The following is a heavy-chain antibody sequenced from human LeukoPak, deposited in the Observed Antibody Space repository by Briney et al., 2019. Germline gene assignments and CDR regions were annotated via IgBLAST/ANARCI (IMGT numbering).Heavy chain of an antibody. J-gene: IGHJ3*02. CDR1: GYSFTSYW. V-gene: IGHV5-51*01. CDR3: ARHRTYYYDSCAYPRGDAFDI. CDR2: IYPGDSDT. D-gene: IGHD3-22*01. Sequence: GESLQISCKGSGYSFTSYWIGWVRQMPGKGLEWMGIIYPGDSDTRYSPSLQGQVTISADKSISTAYLQWSSLKASDTAMYYCARHRTYYYDSCAYPRGDAFDIWGQGTMVTVSS.